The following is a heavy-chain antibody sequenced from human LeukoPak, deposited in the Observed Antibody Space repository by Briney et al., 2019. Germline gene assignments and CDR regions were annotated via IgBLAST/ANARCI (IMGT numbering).Heavy chain of an antibody. Sequence: GGALRLSCAASGFTFSTYAMHWVRQAPGKGLEWVAMIWYNGKNTHYADSVKGRFTISRDNSKNTLDLQMNSLRADDTAVYYCVRDPSNSGWAFDYWGQGTLVTVSS. CDR1: GFTFSTYA. CDR2: IWYNGKNT. CDR3: VRDPSNSGWAFDY. V-gene: IGHV3-33*01. D-gene: IGHD6-19*01. J-gene: IGHJ4*02.